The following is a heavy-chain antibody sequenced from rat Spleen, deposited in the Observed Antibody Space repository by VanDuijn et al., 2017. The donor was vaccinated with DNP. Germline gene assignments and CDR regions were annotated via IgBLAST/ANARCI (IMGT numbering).Heavy chain of an antibody. CDR3: ARPDA. J-gene: IGHJ2*01. CDR1: GFTFSNYY. V-gene: IGHV5-7*01. CDR2: IIYDGSDT. Sequence: EVQLVESGGGLVQPGGSMKLSCAVSGFTFSNYYLAWVRQAPKKGLEWVATIIYDGSDTYYRDSVKGRFTISRDNPKSTLYLQMDSLRSEDTATYFCARPDAWGQGVMVTVSS.